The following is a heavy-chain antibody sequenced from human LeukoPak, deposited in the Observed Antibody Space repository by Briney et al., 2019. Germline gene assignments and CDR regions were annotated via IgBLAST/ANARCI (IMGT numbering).Heavy chain of an antibody. CDR1: GFTVSSNY. D-gene: IGHD4-11*01. CDR2: IYRGGST. J-gene: IGHJ4*02. CDR3: AKGISDYSDYYFDY. Sequence: GGSLRLSCAASGFTVSSNYMSWVRQAPGKGLEWISVIYRGGSTYYADSVKGRFTISRDNSKNTLYLQMNSLRAEDTAVYYCAKGISDYSDYYFDYWGQGTLVTVSS. V-gene: IGHV3-53*01.